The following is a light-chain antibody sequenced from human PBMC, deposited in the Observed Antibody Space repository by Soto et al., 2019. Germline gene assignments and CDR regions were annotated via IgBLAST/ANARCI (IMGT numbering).Light chain of an antibody. CDR2: DAS. CDR3: QQYNNWPPYT. J-gene: IGKJ2*01. CDR1: QSVRTN. V-gene: IGKV3-15*01. Sequence: EIVRTQSPATLSASPGERATLSCRASQSVRTNLAWYQQKPGQAPRLLIYDASTLATGIPARFSGSGSGTEFTLTINSLQSADFAIYYFQQYNNWPPYTFGQGTKLEIK.